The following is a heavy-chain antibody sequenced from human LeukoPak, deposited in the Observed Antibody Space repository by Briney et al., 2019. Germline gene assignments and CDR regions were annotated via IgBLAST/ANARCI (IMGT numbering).Heavy chain of an antibody. Sequence: SETLSLTCAVYGGSFSGYYWSWIRQPPGKGLEWIGEINHSGSTNYNPSLKSRVTISVDTSKNQFSLKLSSVTAADTAVYYCARDGLLWFGYGAFDIWGQGTMVTVSS. CDR1: GGSFSGYY. D-gene: IGHD3-10*01. CDR2: INHSGST. V-gene: IGHV4-34*01. CDR3: ARDGLLWFGYGAFDI. J-gene: IGHJ3*02.